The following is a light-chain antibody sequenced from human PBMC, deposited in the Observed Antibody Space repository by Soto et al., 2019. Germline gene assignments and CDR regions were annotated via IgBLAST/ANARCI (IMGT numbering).Light chain of an antibody. Sequence: QSVLTQPPSASGTPGQRVIISCSGSSSNIGSNFIYWYRHLPGTAPKLLIYRNNQRPSGVPDRFSGSKSGTSASLAISGLRSEDEADYYCASWDDSLSGWLFGGGTRSPS. V-gene: IGLV1-47*01. J-gene: IGLJ3*02. CDR1: SSNIGSNF. CDR3: ASWDDSLSGWL. CDR2: RNN.